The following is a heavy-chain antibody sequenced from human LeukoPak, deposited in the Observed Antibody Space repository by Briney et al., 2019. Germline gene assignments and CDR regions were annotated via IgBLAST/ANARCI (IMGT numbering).Heavy chain of an antibody. CDR1: GGSISSYY. J-gene: IGHJ4*02. V-gene: IGHV4-4*07. CDR3: AATRWTSERGGFDY. Sequence: PSETLSLTCTVSGGSISSYYWSWIRQPAGKGLEWIGRIYTSGSTNYNPSLKSRVTMSVDTSKNQFSLKLSSVTAADTAVYYCAATRWTSERGGFDYWGQGTLVTVSS. D-gene: IGHD1-1*01. CDR2: IYTSGST.